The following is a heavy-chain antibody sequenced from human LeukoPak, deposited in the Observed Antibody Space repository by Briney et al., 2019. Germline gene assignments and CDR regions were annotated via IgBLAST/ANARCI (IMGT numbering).Heavy chain of an antibody. CDR3: ARQQNSGYGLPFDY. D-gene: IGHD5-12*01. CDR2: IYYSGST. V-gene: IGHV4-39*01. J-gene: IGHJ4*02. Sequence: SETLSLTCTVSGGSISSYYWGWIRQPPGKGLEWIGSIYYSGSTYYNPSLKSRVTVSVDTSKNQFSLKLSSVTAADTAVYYCARQQNSGYGLPFDYWGQGTLVTVSS. CDR1: GGSISSYY.